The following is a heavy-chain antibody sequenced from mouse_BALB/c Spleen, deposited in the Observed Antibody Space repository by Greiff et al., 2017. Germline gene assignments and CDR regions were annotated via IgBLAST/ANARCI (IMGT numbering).Heavy chain of an antibody. Sequence: EVQRVESGPSLVKPSQTLSLTCSVTGDSITSGYWNWIRKFPGNKLEYMGYISYSGSTYYNPSLKSRISITRDTSKNQYYPQLNSVTTEDTATYYCATHYYGSRRGYAMDYWGQGTSVTVSS. CDR3: ATHYYGSRRGYAMDY. V-gene: IGHV3-8*02. CDR1: GDSITSGY. CDR2: ISYSGST. J-gene: IGHJ4*01. D-gene: IGHD1-1*01.